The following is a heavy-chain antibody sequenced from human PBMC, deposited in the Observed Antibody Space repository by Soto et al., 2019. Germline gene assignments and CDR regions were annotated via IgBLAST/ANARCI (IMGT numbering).Heavy chain of an antibody. CDR2: ISWDGGST. D-gene: IGHD5-18*01. Sequence: GGSLRLSCAASGFTFDDYAMHWVRQAPGKGLEWVSLISWDGGSTYYADSVKGRFTISRDNSKNSLYLQMNSLRAEDTALYYCAKDKDRDSYGYFDYWGQGTLVTVSS. CDR3: AKDKDRDSYGYFDY. J-gene: IGHJ4*02. V-gene: IGHV3-43D*03. CDR1: GFTFDDYA.